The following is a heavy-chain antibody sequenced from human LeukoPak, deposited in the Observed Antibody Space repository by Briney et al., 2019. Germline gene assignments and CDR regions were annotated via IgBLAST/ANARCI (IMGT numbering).Heavy chain of an antibody. CDR3: ARSHSNYVNYFDP. CDR2: IYYSGST. J-gene: IGHJ5*02. Sequence: SETLSLTCTVSGGSISSNSYYWGWIRQPPGKGLEWIGSIYYSGSTYYNPSLKSRVTISVDTSKNQFSLKLSSVTAADTAVYYCARSHSNYVNYFDPWGQGTLVTVSS. D-gene: IGHD4/OR15-4a*01. CDR1: GGSISSNSYY. V-gene: IGHV4-39*01.